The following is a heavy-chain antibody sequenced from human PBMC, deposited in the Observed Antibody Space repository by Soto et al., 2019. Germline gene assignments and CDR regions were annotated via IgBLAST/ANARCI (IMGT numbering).Heavy chain of an antibody. D-gene: IGHD3-16*02. Sequence: QVKLVESGGGVVQPGRSLRLSCAASGFTFSSYGMHWVRQAPGKGLEWVAIISYDGSNQYYADSVKGRFTISRDNSKNTLDLQMNSLRTEDTAVYYCAKALGELSPESYDHWGQGVLVTVSS. CDR3: AKALGELSPESYDH. J-gene: IGHJ4*02. V-gene: IGHV3-30*18. CDR2: ISYDGSNQ. CDR1: GFTFSSYG.